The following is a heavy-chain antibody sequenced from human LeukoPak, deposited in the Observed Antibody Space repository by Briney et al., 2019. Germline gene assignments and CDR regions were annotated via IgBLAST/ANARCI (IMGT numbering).Heavy chain of an antibody. CDR2: IYYSETT. J-gene: IGHJ4*02. Sequence: SETLSLTCTVSGGSISSSSFYWGWIRQPPGKGLEWVGSIYYSETTYYSPSLKSRVTISVDTSKNQFSLKLSSVTAADTAVYYCARLTDYDFWSGYYNYYFDYWGQGTLVTVSS. D-gene: IGHD3-3*01. CDR1: GGSISSSSFY. V-gene: IGHV4-39*07. CDR3: ARLTDYDFWSGYYNYYFDY.